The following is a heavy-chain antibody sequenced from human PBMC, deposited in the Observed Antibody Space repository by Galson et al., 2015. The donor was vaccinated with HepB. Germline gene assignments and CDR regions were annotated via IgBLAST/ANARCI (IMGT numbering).Heavy chain of an antibody. CDR2: IYYTGST. V-gene: IGHV4-61*08. J-gene: IGHJ4*02. CDR3: ARVNQAMVDY. D-gene: IGHD5-18*01. Sequence: CTVSGGSISSGGYYWSWIRQPPGKGLEWIGYIYYTGSTNYNPSLKSRVTISVDTSKNQFSLKLSSVTAADTAVYYCARVNQAMVDYWGQGTLVTVSS. CDR1: GGSISSGGYY.